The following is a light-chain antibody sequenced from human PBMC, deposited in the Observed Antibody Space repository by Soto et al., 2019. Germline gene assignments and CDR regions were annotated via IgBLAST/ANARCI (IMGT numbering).Light chain of an antibody. CDR2: GAS. CDR3: QQYNNWGT. J-gene: IGKJ1*01. CDR1: QSVSSN. V-gene: IGKV3-15*01. Sequence: EIVMTQSPATLSVSPGERATLSCRASQSVSSNLAWYQKKPGQAPRLLIYGASTRATGIPARFSGSGSGTEFTLTISSLQSEDFAVYYCQQYNNWGTFGQGTKVEI.